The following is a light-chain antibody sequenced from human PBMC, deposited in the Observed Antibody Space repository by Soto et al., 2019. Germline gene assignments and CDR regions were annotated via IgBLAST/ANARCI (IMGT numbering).Light chain of an antibody. V-gene: IGLV2-8*01. CDR3: SSYTSSSTSYV. J-gene: IGLJ1*01. Sequence: QSALTQPPSASGSPGQSVTISCTGTSTDVGAYNYVSWYQQHPGKAPKLMIYEVTKRPSGVPDRFSGSKSGNTASLTISGLQAEDEADYYCSSYTSSSTSYVFGTGTKVTVL. CDR2: EVT. CDR1: STDVGAYNY.